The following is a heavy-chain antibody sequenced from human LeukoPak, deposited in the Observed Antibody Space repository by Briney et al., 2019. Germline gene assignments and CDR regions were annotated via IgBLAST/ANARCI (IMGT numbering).Heavy chain of an antibody. CDR3: ARHSRSGWYYFDY. CDR2: IYYSGRT. J-gene: IGHJ4*02. V-gene: IGHV4-39*01. CDR1: GGSLSSSGYY. D-gene: IGHD6-19*01. Sequence: SETLSLTCTVSGGSLSSSGYYWGWIRQPPGRGRGWLGSIYYSGRTYYNPSCKSRATISVDMSKNQFSLKLSSVTAADTAVYYCARHSRSGWYYFDYWGQGTLVPVPS.